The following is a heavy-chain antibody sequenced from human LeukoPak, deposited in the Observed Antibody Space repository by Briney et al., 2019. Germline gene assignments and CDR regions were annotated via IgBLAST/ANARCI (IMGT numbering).Heavy chain of an antibody. V-gene: IGHV1-46*01. CDR3: AKARGYSYGPFDY. Sequence: ASVKVSCKASGYTFTSYYIHWVRQAPRQGLEWMGIINPSGGSTSYAQKFQGRVTLTRDTSTSTLYMELTSLRSDDTAVYYCAKARGYSYGPFDYWGQGTLVTVSS. CDR2: INPSGGST. D-gene: IGHD5-18*01. J-gene: IGHJ4*02. CDR1: GYTFTSYY.